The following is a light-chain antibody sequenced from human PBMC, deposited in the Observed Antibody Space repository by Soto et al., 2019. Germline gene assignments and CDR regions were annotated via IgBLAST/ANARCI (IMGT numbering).Light chain of an antibody. CDR2: DVS. CDR1: SSDVGYYNY. V-gene: IGLV2-14*01. J-gene: IGLJ1*01. CDR3: NSYTSDSPRFDL. Sequence: QSALTQPASVSGSPGQSITISCTGTSSDVGYYNYVSWYQQHPGTAPKLIIYDVSRRPSGVSYRFSGSKSGNTASLAISGLQAEDEADYYCNSYTSDSPRFDLFGTGTKLTVL.